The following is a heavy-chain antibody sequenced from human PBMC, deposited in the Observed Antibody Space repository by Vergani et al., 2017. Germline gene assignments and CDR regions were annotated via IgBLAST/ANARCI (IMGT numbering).Heavy chain of an antibody. J-gene: IGHJ4*02. V-gene: IGHV3-7*03. Sequence: EVQLVESGGGLVQPGGSLRLSCAASGFIFSSYWMHWVRQAPGKGLEWVAAIKEDGSEKQYVDSVKGRFTISADKSINTAYLEWDSLRASDSAMYYCVRRRWERQEVDYWGQGTLVTV. CDR1: GFIFSSYW. D-gene: IGHD1-26*01. CDR2: IKEDGSEK. CDR3: VRRRWERQEVDY.